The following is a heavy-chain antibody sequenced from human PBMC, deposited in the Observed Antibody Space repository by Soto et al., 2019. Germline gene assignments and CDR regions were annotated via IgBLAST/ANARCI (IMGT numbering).Heavy chain of an antibody. CDR2: IIPMFGTA. J-gene: IGHJ6*02. D-gene: IGHD6-6*01. CDR3: ARDRHSSSDYYYGMDV. CDR1: GGTFSSYA. V-gene: IGHV1-69*13. Sequence: ASGKVSCKASGGTFSSYAISGVRQAPGQGLEWMGGIIPMFGTANYAQKFQGRVTITADESTSTAYMELSSLRSEDTAVYYCARDRHSSSDYYYGMDVWGQGTTVTVSS.